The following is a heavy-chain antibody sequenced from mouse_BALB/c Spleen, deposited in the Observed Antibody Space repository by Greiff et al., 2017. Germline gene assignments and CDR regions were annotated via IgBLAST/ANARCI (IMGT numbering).Heavy chain of an antibody. CDR3: ARDYYGSSYGYFDV. J-gene: IGHJ1*01. CDR1: GFTFSSFG. CDR2: ISSGSSTI. V-gene: IGHV5-17*02. D-gene: IGHD1-1*01. Sequence: EVQLQESGGGLVQPGGSRKLSCAASGFTFSSFGMHWVRQAPEKGLEWVAYISSGSSTIYYADTVKGRFTISRDNPKNTLFLQMTSLRSEDTAMYYCARDYYGSSYGYFDVWGAGTTVTVSS.